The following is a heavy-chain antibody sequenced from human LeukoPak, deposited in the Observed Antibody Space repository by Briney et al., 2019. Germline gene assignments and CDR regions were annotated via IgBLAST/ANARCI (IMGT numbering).Heavy chain of an antibody. Sequence: GRSLRLSCAASGFTFSIYGMHWVRQAPGKGLGWVSVISYDGSNKYYADSVKGRLTISRDNSKNTLYLQMNSLRAEDRAVYYCAKDLYYYDSSGYYPNYYYYGMDVWGQGTPVTVSS. CDR1: GFTFSIYG. CDR2: ISYDGSNK. D-gene: IGHD3-22*01. CDR3: AKDLYYYDSSGYYPNYYYYGMDV. V-gene: IGHV3-30*18. J-gene: IGHJ6*02.